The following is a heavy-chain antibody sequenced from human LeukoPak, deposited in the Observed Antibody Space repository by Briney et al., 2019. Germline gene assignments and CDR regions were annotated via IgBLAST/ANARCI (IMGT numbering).Heavy chain of an antibody. CDR2: ISAYNGNT. Sequence: ASVKVSCKASGYPFTSYGISWVRPAPGQGLEWKGWISAYNGNTNYAQKLQGRVTMTTDTSTSTAYMELSSLRSEDTAVYYCARVAYYYDSAGLYLNYFYGMDVWGQGTTVTVSS. J-gene: IGHJ6*02. CDR1: GYPFTSYG. CDR3: ARVAYYYDSAGLYLNYFYGMDV. D-gene: IGHD3-22*01. V-gene: IGHV1-18*01.